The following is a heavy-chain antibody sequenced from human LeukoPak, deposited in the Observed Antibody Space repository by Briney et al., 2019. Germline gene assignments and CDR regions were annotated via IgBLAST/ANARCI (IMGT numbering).Heavy chain of an antibody. J-gene: IGHJ4*02. CDR2: IYSSGTT. CDR3: ARDPSTYYYGSGRPDY. D-gene: IGHD3-10*01. V-gene: IGHV4-4*07. CDR1: SGSITNYY. Sequence: SETLSLTCTVSSGSITNYYWSWIRQPAGKGLEWIGRIYSSGTTNYNPSLKSRVTMSVDTSKNQFSLKLSSVTAADTAVYYCARDPSTYYYGSGRPDYWGQGTLVTVSS.